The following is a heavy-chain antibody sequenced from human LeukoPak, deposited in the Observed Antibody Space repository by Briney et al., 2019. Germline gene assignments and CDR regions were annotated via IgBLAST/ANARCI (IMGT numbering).Heavy chain of an antibody. D-gene: IGHD3-10*01. J-gene: IGHJ4*02. CDR2: IYGAGIS. CDR1: GFTVSHNY. Sequence: GGSLRLSCAASGFTVSHNYMSWVRQAPGKGLEWVANIYGAGISYYADSVKGRFTISRDNSKDMLYLHMNNLRVEDTAMYYCARDRSGSVWGQGTLVTVSS. V-gene: IGHV3-53*01. CDR3: ARDRSGSV.